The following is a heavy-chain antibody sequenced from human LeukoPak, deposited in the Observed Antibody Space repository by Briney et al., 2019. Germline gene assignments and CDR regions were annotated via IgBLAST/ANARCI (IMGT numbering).Heavy chain of an antibody. J-gene: IGHJ6*02. D-gene: IGHD3-10*01. CDR1: GFTFTDVW. V-gene: IGHV3-30*18. CDR2: ISYDGSNK. Sequence: GRSLRLSCAASGFTFTDVWMSWVRQAPGKGLVKEAVISYDGSNKFNADCVKGRCSICRDNSKNTLYLQMNSLRAEDTSVYYCAKDPGYYGSGSYYNLGDYYYGMDVWGQGTTVTVSS. CDR3: AKDPGYYGSGSYYNLGDYYYGMDV.